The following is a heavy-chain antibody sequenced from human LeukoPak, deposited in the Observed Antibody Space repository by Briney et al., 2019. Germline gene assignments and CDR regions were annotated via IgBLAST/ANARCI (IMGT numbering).Heavy chain of an antibody. D-gene: IGHD2-2*01. CDR2: IIPIFGTA. CDR3: ARVSADCSSTSCHGLYYYYYYMDV. J-gene: IGHJ6*03. V-gene: IGHV1-69*05. Sequence: GSSVKVSCKASGGTFSSDAISWVRQAPGQGLEWMGGIIPIFGTANYAQKCQGRVTITTDESTSTAYMELSSLRSEDTAVYYCARVSADCSSTSCHGLYYYYYYMDVWGKGTTVTVSS. CDR1: GGTFSSDA.